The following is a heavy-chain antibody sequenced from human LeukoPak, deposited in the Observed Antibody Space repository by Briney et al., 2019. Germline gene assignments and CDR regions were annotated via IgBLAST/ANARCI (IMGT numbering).Heavy chain of an antibody. J-gene: IGHJ4*02. D-gene: IGHD6-19*01. V-gene: IGHV1-69*04. CDR1: GGTFSSYA. Sequence: VASVKVSCKASGGTFSSYAISWVRQAPGKGLEWMGRIIPILGIANYAQKFQGRVTITADKSTSTAYMELSSLRSEDTAVYYCARSAVAGTSSFDYWGQGTLVTVSS. CDR3: ARSAVAGTSSFDY. CDR2: IIPILGIA.